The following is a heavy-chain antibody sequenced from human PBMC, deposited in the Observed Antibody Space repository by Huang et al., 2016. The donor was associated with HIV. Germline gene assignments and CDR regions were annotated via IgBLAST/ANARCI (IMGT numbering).Heavy chain of an antibody. CDR2: IRYDGSNE. Sequence: QVQLVESGGGVVQPGGSLRLSCAASGFPFSRYGMHWVLQAPGKGLEWVAFIRYDGSNEYYVDSVKGRFTISRDNSKNTLYLQINILRAEDTAVYYCAKDGDTDYAPDYWGQGTLVTVSS. J-gene: IGHJ4*02. CDR1: GFPFSRYG. V-gene: IGHV3-30*02. CDR3: AKDGDTDYAPDY. D-gene: IGHD2-2*01.